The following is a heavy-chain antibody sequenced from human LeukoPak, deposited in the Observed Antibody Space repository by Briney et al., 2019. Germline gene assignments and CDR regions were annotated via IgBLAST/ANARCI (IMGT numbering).Heavy chain of an antibody. CDR3: ARDQNWFDP. CDR2: MFSGGNT. J-gene: IGHJ5*02. Sequence: GGSLRLSCAASGFTFSSYAMSWVRQAPGKGLEWVSAMFSGGNTDYADSVKGRFTISRDTSKNTLYLQMNSLRSEDTAVYYCARDQNWFDPWGQGTLVTVSS. CDR1: GFTFSSYA. V-gene: IGHV3-53*05.